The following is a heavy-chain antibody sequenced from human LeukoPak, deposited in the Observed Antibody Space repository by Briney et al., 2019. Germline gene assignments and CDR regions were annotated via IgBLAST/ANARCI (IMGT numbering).Heavy chain of an antibody. CDR1: GFPFTTYA. Sequence: SGGSLRLSCAASGFPFTTYAMSWVRQAPGKGLEWVSGSSGPSARTYYADSVKDRFTISRDISKNILYLQMNSLRVDDAAVYFCARGSGFFLDFDYWGQGALVTVSS. CDR3: ARGSGFFLDFDY. D-gene: IGHD3-22*01. V-gene: IGHV3-23*01. J-gene: IGHJ4*02. CDR2: SSGPSART.